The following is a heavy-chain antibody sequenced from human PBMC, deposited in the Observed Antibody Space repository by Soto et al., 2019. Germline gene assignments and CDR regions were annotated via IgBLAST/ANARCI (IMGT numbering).Heavy chain of an antibody. J-gene: IGHJ4*02. CDR3: ARSTYYYDSSGYGFYYFDY. V-gene: IGHV2-70*01. D-gene: IGHD3-22*01. Sequence: SGPTLGEPTQTLTLTCTFSGFSLSTTGTCVTWIRQPPGKALEWLALIDWDNNKYYSTSLKTRLAISEDTSKNQVVLTMTNMDPVDTATYYCARSTYYYDSSGYGFYYFDYWGQGTLVTVSS. CDR1: GFSLSTTGTC. CDR2: IDWDNNK.